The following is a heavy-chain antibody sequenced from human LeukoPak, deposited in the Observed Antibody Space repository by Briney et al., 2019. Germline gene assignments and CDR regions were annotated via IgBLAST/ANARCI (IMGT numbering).Heavy chain of an antibody. CDR1: GFTVSSNY. CDR3: AKIGLIVGATPFFDY. J-gene: IGHJ4*02. CDR2: IYSGGST. Sequence: GGSLRLSCAASGFTVSSNYMSWVRQAPGKGLEWVSVIYSGGSTYYADSVKGRFTISRDNSKNTLYLQMNSLRAEDTAVYYCAKIGLIVGATPFFDYWGQGTLVTVSS. V-gene: IGHV3-53*01. D-gene: IGHD1-26*01.